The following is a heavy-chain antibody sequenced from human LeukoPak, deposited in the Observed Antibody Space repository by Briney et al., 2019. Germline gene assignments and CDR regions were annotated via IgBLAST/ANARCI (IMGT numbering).Heavy chain of an antibody. Sequence: ASVKVSXKASGGTFSSYAISWVRQAPGQGLEWMGGIIPIFGTANYAQKFQGRVTITTDESTSTAYMELSSLRSEDTAVYYCARGGKRRGYSYGWGQGTLVTVSS. J-gene: IGHJ4*02. V-gene: IGHV1-69*05. CDR3: ARGGKRRGYSYG. D-gene: IGHD5-18*01. CDR1: GGTFSSYA. CDR2: IIPIFGTA.